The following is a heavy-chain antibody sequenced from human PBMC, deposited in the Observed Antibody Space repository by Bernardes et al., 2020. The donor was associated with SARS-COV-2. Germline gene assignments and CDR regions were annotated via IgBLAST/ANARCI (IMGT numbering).Heavy chain of an antibody. D-gene: IGHD2-2*01. V-gene: IGHV4-4*07. J-gene: IGHJ6*02. CDR1: GGSNSSYY. Sequence: SEPLSLTCSVSGGSNSSYYGSWIQQPAGKGLEWIGRIYTSGSTNYNPSLKSRVTMSVDTSKNQFSLKLSSVTAADTAVYYCAREGLNIVVVPAAKTYYYYGMDVWGQGTTVTVSS. CDR3: AREGLNIVVVPAAKTYYYYGMDV. CDR2: IYTSGST.